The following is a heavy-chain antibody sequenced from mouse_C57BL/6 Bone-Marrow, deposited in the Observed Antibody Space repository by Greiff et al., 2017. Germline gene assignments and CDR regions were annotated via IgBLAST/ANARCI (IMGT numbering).Heavy chain of an antibody. CDR1: GYTFTSYW. V-gene: IGHV1-55*01. J-gene: IGHJ2*01. Sequence: QVQLQQPGAELVKPGASVKMSCKASGYTFTSYWITWVKQRPGQGLEWIGDIYPTSGRTNYNEKFKSKAILTVDTSSNTAYMQLSSLTSEDSAVFYCARSGPLGRSVDNWDQGTTLTGSS. D-gene: IGHD4-1*01. CDR3: ARSGPLGRSVDN. CDR2: IYPTSGRT.